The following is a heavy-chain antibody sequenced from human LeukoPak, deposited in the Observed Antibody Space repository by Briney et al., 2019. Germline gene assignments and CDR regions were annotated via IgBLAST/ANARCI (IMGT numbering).Heavy chain of an antibody. CDR2: ISSSSTYI. J-gene: IGHJ4*02. D-gene: IGHD5-18*01. Sequence: GGSLRLSCAASGFTFSSYSMNWVRQAPGQGLEWLSSISSSSTYIYYADSVKGRFTISRDNAKNSMYLQMNSLRVEDTAVYYCTRVDTSMVIPFDYWGQGTLVTVSS. V-gene: IGHV3-21*01. CDR3: TRVDTSMVIPFDY. CDR1: GFTFSSYS.